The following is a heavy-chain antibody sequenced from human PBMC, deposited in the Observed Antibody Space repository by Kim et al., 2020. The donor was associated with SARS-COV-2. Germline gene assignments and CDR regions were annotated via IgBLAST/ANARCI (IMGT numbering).Heavy chain of an antibody. CDR1: GFTFSSYG. CDR2: ISYDGSNK. CDR3: ARATGYYNNYYYYGMDV. D-gene: IGHD3-9*01. J-gene: IGHJ6*02. V-gene: IGHV3-33*05. Sequence: GGSLRLSCAASGFTFSSYGMHWVRQAPGKGLEWVAVISYDGSNKYYADSVKGRFTISRDNSKNTLYLQMNSLRAEDTAVYYCARATGYYNNYYYYGMDVWGQGTTVTVSS.